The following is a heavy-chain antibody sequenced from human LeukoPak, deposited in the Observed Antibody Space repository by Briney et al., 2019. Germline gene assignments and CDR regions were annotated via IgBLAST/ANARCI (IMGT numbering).Heavy chain of an antibody. CDR3: ATVGDSSGYKY. J-gene: IGHJ4*02. Sequence: ASVKVSCKASGYTFTGYYMHWVRQAPGQGLEWMGWINPNSGGTNYAQKFQGRVTMTEDTSTDTAYMELSSLRSEDTAVYYCATVGDSSGYKYWGQGTLVTVSS. CDR1: GYTFTGYY. CDR2: INPNSGGT. D-gene: IGHD3-22*01. V-gene: IGHV1-2*02.